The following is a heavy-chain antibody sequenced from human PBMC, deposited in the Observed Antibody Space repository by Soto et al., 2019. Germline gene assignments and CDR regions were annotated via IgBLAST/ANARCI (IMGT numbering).Heavy chain of an antibody. CDR3: ARGVRYYYDSSGYPRLDY. CDR1: GYTFTLHT. D-gene: IGHD3-22*01. V-gene: IGHV1-3*01. Sequence: ASVKVSCKASGYTFTLHTIHWVRQAPGQRLEWMGWINAGNGNTNYAQKLQGRVTMTTDTSTSTAYMELRSLRSDDTAVYYCARGVRYYYDSSGYPRLDYWGLGTLVTVSS. CDR2: INAGNGNT. J-gene: IGHJ4*02.